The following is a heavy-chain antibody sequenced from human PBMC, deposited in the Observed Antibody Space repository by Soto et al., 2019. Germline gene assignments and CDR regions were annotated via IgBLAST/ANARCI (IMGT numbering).Heavy chain of an antibody. V-gene: IGHV4-34*01. CDR3: GRGHDYIWGSYRYTGYYYYMDV. CDR2: INHSGST. Sequence: SETLSLTCAVYGGSFSGYYWSWIRQPPGKGLEWIGEINHSGSTNYNPSLKSRVTISVDTSKNQFSLKLSSVTAAETGVYYCGRGHDYIWGSYRYTGYYYYMDVWGKGTTVTVSS. J-gene: IGHJ6*03. CDR1: GGSFSGYY. D-gene: IGHD3-16*02.